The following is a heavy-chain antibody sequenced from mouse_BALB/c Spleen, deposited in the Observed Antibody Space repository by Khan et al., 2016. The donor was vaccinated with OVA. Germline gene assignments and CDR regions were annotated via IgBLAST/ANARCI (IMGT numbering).Heavy chain of an antibody. CDR2: INTYTGEP. Sequence: QEVQLGPELKKPGETVKISCKASGYTFTNYGMNWVKQSPGKALKWMGWINTYTGEPTYADDFKGRFAFSLETSASTAYLQINNLKNEDTATYFCARPPYFSYSLDYWGQGTSVTVSS. CDR3: ARPPYFSYSLDY. V-gene: IGHV9-3-1*01. CDR1: GYTFTNYG. J-gene: IGHJ4*01. D-gene: IGHD2-10*01.